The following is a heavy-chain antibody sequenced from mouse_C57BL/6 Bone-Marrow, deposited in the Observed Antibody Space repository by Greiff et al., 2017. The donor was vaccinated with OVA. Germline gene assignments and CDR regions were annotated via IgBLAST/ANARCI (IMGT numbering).Heavy chain of an antibody. V-gene: IGHV1-50*01. J-gene: IGHJ2*01. D-gene: IGHD1-1*01. CDR3: ARLVTTVENYFDY. Sequence: QVQLQQSGAELVKPGASVKLSCKASGYTFTSYWMQWVKQRPGQGLEWIGEIDPSDSYTNYNQKFKGKATLTVDTSSSTAYMQLSSLTSEDSAVYYCARLVTTVENYFDYWGQGTTLTVSS. CDR1: GYTFTSYW. CDR2: IDPSDSYT.